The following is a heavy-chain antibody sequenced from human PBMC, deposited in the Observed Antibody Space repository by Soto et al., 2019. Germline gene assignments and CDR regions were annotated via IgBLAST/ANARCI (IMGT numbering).Heavy chain of an antibody. CDR1: GFTFSSYS. J-gene: IGHJ5*01. D-gene: IGHD2-2*01. CDR2: ISSSRSTI. V-gene: IGHV3-48*01. Sequence: EVQLVESGGGLVQPGGSLRLSCAASGFTFSSYSMNWVRQAPGKGLEWVSYISSSRSTIYYADSVKGRFTISRDKAKNSLYLKMNSRRAEDTAVYYCARDCPGSSTTCYGNEWFDSWGQGTLVTVSS. CDR3: ARDCPGSSTTCYGNEWFDS.